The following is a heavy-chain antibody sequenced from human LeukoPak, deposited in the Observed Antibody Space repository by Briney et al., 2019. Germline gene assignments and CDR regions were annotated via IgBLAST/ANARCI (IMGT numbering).Heavy chain of an antibody. V-gene: IGHV3-9*01. CDR1: GFTFDDYA. CDR2: ISWNSGSI. J-gene: IGHJ3*02. CDR3: AKDIGRGWIEAASPFDI. Sequence: PGRSLRLSCAASGFTFDDYAMHWVRQAPGNGLEWVSGISWNSGSIGYADSVKGRFTISRDNAKNSLYLQMNSLRAEDTALYYCAKDIGRGWIEAASPFDIWGQGTMVTVSS. D-gene: IGHD6-13*01.